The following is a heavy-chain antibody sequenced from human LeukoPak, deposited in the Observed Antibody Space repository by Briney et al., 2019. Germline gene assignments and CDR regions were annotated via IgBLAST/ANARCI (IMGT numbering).Heavy chain of an antibody. CDR1: GDSVSSNSAA. J-gene: IGHJ3*02. D-gene: IGHD3-22*01. CDR2: TYYRSKWYN. CDR3: AQDYYDSSSSWDAFDI. Sequence: SQTLSLTCAISGDSVSSNSAAWNWIRQSPSRGLEWLGRTYYRSKWYNDYAVSVKSRITINPDTSKNQFSLQLNSVTPEDTAVYYCAQDYYDSSSSWDAFDIWAQGTMVTVSS. V-gene: IGHV6-1*01.